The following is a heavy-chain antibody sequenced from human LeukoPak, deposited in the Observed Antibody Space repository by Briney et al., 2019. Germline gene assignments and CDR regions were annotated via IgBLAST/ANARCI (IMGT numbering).Heavy chain of an antibody. D-gene: IGHD6-19*01. CDR1: GYTFNIYG. V-gene: IGHV1-18*01. Sequence: ASVKVSCKASGYTFNIYGISWVRQAPGQGLEWMGWISAYNGDTDYAKKFQGRVTMTTDTSTSTAYLELRSLRSDDTAVYYCARRWLATNNYFDPWGQGTLVTVSS. J-gene: IGHJ5*02. CDR2: ISAYNGDT. CDR3: ARRWLATNNYFDP.